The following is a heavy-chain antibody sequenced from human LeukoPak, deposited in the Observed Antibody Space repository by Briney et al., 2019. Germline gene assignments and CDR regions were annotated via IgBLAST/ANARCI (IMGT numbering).Heavy chain of an antibody. CDR2: IYCSGST. D-gene: IGHD5-24*01. CDR1: GGSISSGDYY. J-gene: IGHJ4*02. V-gene: IGHV4-30-4*08. Sequence: SQTLSLTCTVSGGSISSGDYYWSWIRQPPGKGLEWIGYIYCSGSTYYNPSLKSRVTISVHTSKNQFSLKLSSVTAADTAVYYCARDRNGYNPLDYWGQGTLVTVSS. CDR3: ARDRNGYNPLDY.